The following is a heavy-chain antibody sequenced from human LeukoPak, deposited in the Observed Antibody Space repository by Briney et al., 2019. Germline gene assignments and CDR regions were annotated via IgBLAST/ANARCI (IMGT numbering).Heavy chain of an antibody. V-gene: IGHV1-2*02. CDR2: INPNSGGT. CDR3: ARKSSGWNWFDP. Sequence: ASVKVSCKASGYTFTGYYMHWVRQAPGQGLEWMGWINPNSGGTNYAQKFQGRVTTTRDTSISTAYMELSRLRSDDTAVYYCARKSSGWNWFDPWGQGTLVTVSS. D-gene: IGHD6-19*01. J-gene: IGHJ5*02. CDR1: GYTFTGYY.